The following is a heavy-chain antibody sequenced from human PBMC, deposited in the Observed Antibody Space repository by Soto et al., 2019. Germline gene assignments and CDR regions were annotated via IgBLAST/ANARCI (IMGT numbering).Heavy chain of an antibody. D-gene: IGHD6-6*01. CDR3: ARAPTYSSSPAIFDY. J-gene: IGHJ4*02. Sequence: RASVKVSCKASGYTFTGYYMHWVRQAPGQGLEWMGWINPNSGGTNYAQKFQGRVTMTRDTSISTAYMELSRLRSDDTAVYYCARAPTYSSSPAIFDYWGQGTLVTVSS. CDR1: GYTFTGYY. CDR2: INPNSGGT. V-gene: IGHV1-2*02.